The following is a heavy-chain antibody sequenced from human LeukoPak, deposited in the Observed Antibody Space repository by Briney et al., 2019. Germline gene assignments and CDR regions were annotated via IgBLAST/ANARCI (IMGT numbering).Heavy chain of an antibody. J-gene: IGHJ6*03. V-gene: IGHV4-59*01. CDR2: IFYSGST. CDR3: ARLRFYDSSGYSPGYYMDV. CDR1: GGSLRNYY. D-gene: IGHD3-22*01. Sequence: SETLSLTCTVSGGSLRNYYWSWIRQPPGKGLEWIGCIFYSGSTTYNPSLKSRVTVSLDMSKNQFSLKLTSVTAADTAVYYCARLRFYDSSGYSPGYYMDVWGKGTTVTVSS.